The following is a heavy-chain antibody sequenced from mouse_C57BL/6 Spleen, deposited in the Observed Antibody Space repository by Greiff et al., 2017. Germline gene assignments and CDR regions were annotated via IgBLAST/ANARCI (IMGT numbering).Heavy chain of an antibody. CDR2: ISSGSSTI. CDR1: GFTFSDYG. D-gene: IGHD2-3*01. J-gene: IGHJ4*01. CDR3: ARPGMVTTRAMDY. V-gene: IGHV5-17*01. Sequence: EVQLVESGGGLVKPGGSLKLSCAASGFTFSDYGMHWVRQAPEKGLEWVAYISSGSSTIYYADTVKGRFTISRDNAKNTLFLQMTSLRSEDTAMYYCARPGMVTTRAMDYWGQGTSVTVSS.